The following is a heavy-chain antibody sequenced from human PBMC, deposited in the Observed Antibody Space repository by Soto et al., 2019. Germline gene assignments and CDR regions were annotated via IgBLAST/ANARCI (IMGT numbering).Heavy chain of an antibody. CDR1: GYTFASYG. V-gene: IGHV1-18*01. CDR2: ISAYNGNT. CDR3: AREGTCSSTSCPTSFSFGMDV. D-gene: IGHD2-2*01. J-gene: IGHJ6*02. Sequence: QVQLVQSGAEVKKPGASVKVSCKASGYTFASYGISWVRQAPGQGLEWMGWISAYNGNTNYAQKLQGRVTMTTDTFTRTAYMEVRSLGSDDTAVYYCAREGTCSSTSCPTSFSFGMDVWGQGTTVTVSS.